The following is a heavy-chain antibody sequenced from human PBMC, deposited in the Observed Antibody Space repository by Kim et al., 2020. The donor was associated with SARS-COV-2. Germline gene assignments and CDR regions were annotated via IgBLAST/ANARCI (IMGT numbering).Heavy chain of an antibody. CDR2: ISSSSSYI. V-gene: IGHV3-21*01. CDR1: GFTFSSYS. D-gene: IGHD3-9*01. J-gene: IGHJ5*02. Sequence: GGSLRLSCAASGFTFSSYSMNWVRQAPGKGLEWVSSISSSSSYIYYADSVKGRFTISRDNAKNSLYLQMNSLRAEDTAVYYCARALYYDILTGFSSDKQNWNDVWGQGTLVTVSS. CDR3: ARALYYDILTGFSSDKQNWNDV.